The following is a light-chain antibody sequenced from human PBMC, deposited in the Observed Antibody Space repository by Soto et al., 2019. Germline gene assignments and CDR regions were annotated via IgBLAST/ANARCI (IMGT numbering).Light chain of an antibody. V-gene: IGKV3-20*01. CDR2: GVS. CDR1: QAVISGY. CDR3: QQYGVPPFN. Sequence: EIVLTQSPGALSLSPGEEATLSCRASQAVISGYLAWYQQKPGQAPRLLMYGVSSRPTGISDRFSGSGSGTEFTLTITRLEPEDFALYYCQQYGVPPFNFGQGTKLQIK. J-gene: IGKJ2*01.